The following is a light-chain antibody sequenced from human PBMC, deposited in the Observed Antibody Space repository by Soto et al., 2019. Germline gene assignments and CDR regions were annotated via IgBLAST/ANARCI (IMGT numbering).Light chain of an antibody. V-gene: IGKV1-5*01. Sequence: DSQMTQSPSTMSASLGARVPKSCRASQSISSWLAWYQQKPGKAPKLLIYDASSLESGVPSRFSGSGSGTDFTLTISSLQPEDFGVYYCQQYGSSSRTFGQGTKVDIK. CDR3: QQYGSSSRT. CDR1: QSISSW. J-gene: IGKJ1*01. CDR2: DAS.